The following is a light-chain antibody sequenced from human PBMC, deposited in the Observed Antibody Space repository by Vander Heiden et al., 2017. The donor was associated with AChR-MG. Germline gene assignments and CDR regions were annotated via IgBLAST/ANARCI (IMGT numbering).Light chain of an antibody. Sequence: QSALTQPASVSGSPGQSITISCTGTSSDVGGYNYVSWYQQHPGKAPKLMSYDVSKRPSGVSNRFSGSKSGNTASLTISGLQAEDEADYYCSSYTSSSTLLYVFGTGTKVTVL. CDR1: SSDVGGYNY. V-gene: IGLV2-14*01. CDR3: SSYTSSSTLLYV. CDR2: DVS. J-gene: IGLJ1*01.